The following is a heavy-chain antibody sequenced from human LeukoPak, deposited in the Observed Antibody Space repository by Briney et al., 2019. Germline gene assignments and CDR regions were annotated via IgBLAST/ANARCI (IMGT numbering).Heavy chain of an antibody. CDR1: GFTLSDVW. V-gene: IGHV3-15*01. CDR3: TTGPDWGQFDS. D-gene: IGHD7-27*01. CDR2: IKKKNDGGTT. Sequence: GGSLRLSCAVSGFTLSDVWMSWVRQAPGKGLEWVGRIKKKNDGGTTDYAAPVKGRFSISRDDSKNTLYLQMNSLKSEDTAVYYCTTGPDWGQFDSWGQGTPVIVSS. J-gene: IGHJ4*02.